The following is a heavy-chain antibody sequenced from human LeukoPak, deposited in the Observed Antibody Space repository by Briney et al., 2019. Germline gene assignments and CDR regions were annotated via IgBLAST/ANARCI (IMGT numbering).Heavy chain of an antibody. Sequence: GASVKVSCKASGYTFTSYYMHWVRQAPGQGLEWMGIISPSGGTTSHAQKFQGRVTMTRDTSTSTVYMELSSLRSEDTAVYYCARGLSPGSYLRGFGYWGQGTLVTVSS. V-gene: IGHV1-46*01. CDR3: ARGLSPGSYLRGFGY. CDR2: ISPSGGTT. J-gene: IGHJ4*02. CDR1: GYTFTSYY. D-gene: IGHD1-26*01.